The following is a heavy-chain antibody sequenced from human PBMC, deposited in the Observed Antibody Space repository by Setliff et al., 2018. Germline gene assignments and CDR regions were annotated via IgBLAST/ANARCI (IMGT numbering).Heavy chain of an antibody. CDR1: GYSFTSYW. Sequence: PGESLKTSCQRSGYSFTSYWIGWVRQLPESGLEWMGISYPRDTDTSDRPSFQGQVTTTADYSISTAYLQWSSLQASDTAMYYCAGCPGSGWDGWFDPWGQGTLVTVSS. CDR2: SYPRDTDT. J-gene: IGHJ5*02. V-gene: IGHV5-51*01. CDR3: AGCPGSGWDGWFDP. D-gene: IGHD6-19*01.